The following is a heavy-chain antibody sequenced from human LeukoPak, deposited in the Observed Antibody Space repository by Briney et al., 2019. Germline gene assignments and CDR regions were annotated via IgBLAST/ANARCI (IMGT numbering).Heavy chain of an antibody. CDR2: ISWNSGSI. CDR3: AKEDRRGRHFDY. J-gene: IGHJ4*02. CDR1: GFTFDDYA. V-gene: IGHV3-9*01. D-gene: IGHD3-16*01. Sequence: GRSLRLSGAASGFTFDDYAMHWVRQAPGKGLEWVSGISWNSGSIGYADSVKGRFTISRDNAKNSLYLQMNSLRAEDTALYYCAKEDRRGRHFDYWGQGTLVTVSS.